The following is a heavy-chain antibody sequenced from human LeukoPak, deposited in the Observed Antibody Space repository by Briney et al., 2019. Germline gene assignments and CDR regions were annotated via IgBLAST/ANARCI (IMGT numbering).Heavy chain of an antibody. J-gene: IGHJ4*02. V-gene: IGHV4-34*01. D-gene: IGHD4-23*01. CDR2: INHSGST. Sequence: SETLSLTCTVSGGSISSYYWSWIRQPPGKGLEWIGEINHSGSTNYNPSLKSRVTISVDTSKNQFSLKLSSVTAADTAVYYCARALRWQTTFDYWGQGTLVTVSS. CDR1: GGSISSYY. CDR3: ARALRWQTTFDY.